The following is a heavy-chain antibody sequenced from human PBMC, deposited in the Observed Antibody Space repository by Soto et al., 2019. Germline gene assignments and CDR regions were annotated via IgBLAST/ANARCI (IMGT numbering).Heavy chain of an antibody. CDR2: IIPIFGTA. J-gene: IGHJ6*02. D-gene: IGHD1-26*01. V-gene: IGHV1-69*13. CDR3: ASHIVGATYYYYGMDV. CDR1: GGTFSSYA. Sequence: PSVKVSCKASGGTFSSYAISWVRQAPGQGLEWMGGIIPIFGTANYAQKFQGRVTITADESTSTAYMELSSLRSEDTAVYYCASHIVGATYYYYGMDVWGQGTMVTVSS.